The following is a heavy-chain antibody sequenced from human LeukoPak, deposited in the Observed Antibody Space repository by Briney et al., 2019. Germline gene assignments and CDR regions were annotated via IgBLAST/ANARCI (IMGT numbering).Heavy chain of an antibody. Sequence: GGSLRLSCAASGFTFSSYAMSWVRQAPGKGLEWVSAISGSGGSTYYADSVKGRFTISRGNSKNTLYLQMNSLRAEDTAEYYCAKSLLTTASGTGRAFDIWGQGTMVTVSA. V-gene: IGHV3-23*01. J-gene: IGHJ3*02. CDR1: GFTFSSYA. CDR3: AKSLLTTASGTGRAFDI. D-gene: IGHD1-26*01. CDR2: ISGSGGST.